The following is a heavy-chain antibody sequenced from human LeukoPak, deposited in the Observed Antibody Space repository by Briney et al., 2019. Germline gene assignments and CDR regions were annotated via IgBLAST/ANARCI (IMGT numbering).Heavy chain of an antibody. J-gene: IGHJ5*02. V-gene: IGHV3-23*01. CDR1: GFTFSSYA. Sequence: GGSPRLSCAASGFTFSSYAMSWVRQAPGKGLEWVSAISGSGGSTYYADSVKGRFTISRDNSKNTLYLQMNSLRAEDTAVYYCAKFRGVSGYHSPRGPDWFDPWGQGTLVTVSS. CDR3: AKFRGVSGYHSPRGPDWFDP. D-gene: IGHD3-22*01. CDR2: ISGSGGST.